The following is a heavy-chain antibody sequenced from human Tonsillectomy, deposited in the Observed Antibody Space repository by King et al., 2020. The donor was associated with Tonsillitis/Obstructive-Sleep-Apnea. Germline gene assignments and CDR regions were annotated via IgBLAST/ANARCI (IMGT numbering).Heavy chain of an antibody. Sequence: VQLQQWGAGLLKPSETLSLTCVVYGGSFSGDYWSWIRQPPGKGLEWIGEINHSGSTNYNPSLKSRVTISVDTSKNHFSLKLSSVTAADTAVYYCARGLYYDFWSGPPPSYYYYGMDVWGQGTTVTVSS. CDR3: ARGLYYDFWSGPPPSYYYYGMDV. V-gene: IGHV4-34*01. J-gene: IGHJ6*02. CDR1: GGSFSGDY. CDR2: INHSGST. D-gene: IGHD3-3*01.